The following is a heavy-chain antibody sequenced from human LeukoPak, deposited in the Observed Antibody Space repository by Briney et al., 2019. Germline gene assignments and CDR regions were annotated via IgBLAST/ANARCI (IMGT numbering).Heavy chain of an antibody. CDR1: GFSFSNYG. CDR2: ISYDGKNI. D-gene: IGHD5-12*01. V-gene: IGHV3-33*06. J-gene: IGHJ4*02. Sequence: GGSLRLSCAASGFSFSNYGFHWVRQAPGKGLDWVSAISYDGKNIHYADSVKGRFTISRDNSRNTVYLQMNSLRVEDAAVYYCAKTYSRESGYDFFFHYWGQGTRVTVSS. CDR3: AKTYSRESGYDFFFHY.